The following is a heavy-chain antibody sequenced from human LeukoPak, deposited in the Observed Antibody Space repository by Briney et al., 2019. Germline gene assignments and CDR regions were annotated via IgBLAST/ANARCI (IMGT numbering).Heavy chain of an antibody. CDR1: GYSISSGYY. V-gene: IGHV4-38-2*02. J-gene: IGHJ4*02. D-gene: IGHD3/OR15-3a*01. CDR2: IYHSGNT. CDR3: ARQTGSGLFILP. Sequence: PSETLSLTCTVSGYSISSGYYWGWIRQPPGKGLEWIGSIYHSGNTYYNASLKSQVSISIDTSKNQFSLKLTSVTAADTAVYNCARQTGSGLFILPGGQGTLVTVSS.